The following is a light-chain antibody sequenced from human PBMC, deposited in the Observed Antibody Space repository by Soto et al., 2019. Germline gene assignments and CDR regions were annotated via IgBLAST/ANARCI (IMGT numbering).Light chain of an antibody. CDR1: QSVSRSY. Sequence: EIVVTQSPGTLSLSPGERASLSCRASQSVSRSYLAWYQQKPGQAPSLLIYGASSRATGIPDRFSGSGSGTDFALTISRLEPEDFAVYYCQQYGDSPWTFGQGTKVEVK. J-gene: IGKJ1*01. V-gene: IGKV3-20*01. CDR3: QQYGDSPWT. CDR2: GAS.